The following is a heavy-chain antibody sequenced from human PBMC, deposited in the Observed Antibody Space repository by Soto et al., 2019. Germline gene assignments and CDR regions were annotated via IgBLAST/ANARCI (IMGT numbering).Heavy chain of an antibody. V-gene: IGHV3-23*01. D-gene: IGHD3-3*01. J-gene: IGHJ6*02. Sequence: EVQLLESGGGLVQPGGSLRLSCAASGFTFSSYAMTWVRQAPGRGLEWVSGISGSGGSTYYADSVKGRFTISRDNSKNTLYLQMNSLRAEDTAVYYCATSPGFGSGSDYGMGVWGQGTTVTVSS. CDR3: ATSPGFGSGSDYGMGV. CDR2: ISGSGGST. CDR1: GFTFSSYA.